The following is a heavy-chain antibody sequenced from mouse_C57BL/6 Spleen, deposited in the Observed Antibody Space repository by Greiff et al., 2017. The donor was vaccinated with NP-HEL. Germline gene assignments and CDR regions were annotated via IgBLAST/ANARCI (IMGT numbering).Heavy chain of an antibody. CDR1: GFTFSDYY. CDR3: ARGSTTVVDWYYFDY. D-gene: IGHD1-1*01. J-gene: IGHJ2*01. V-gene: IGHV5-16*01. Sequence: VQLKESEGGLVQPGSSMKLSCTASGFTFSDYYMAWVRQVPEKGLEWVANINYDGSSTYYLDSLKSRFIISRDNAKNILYLQMSSLKSEDTATYYCARGSTTVVDWYYFDYWGQGTTLTVSS. CDR2: INYDGSST.